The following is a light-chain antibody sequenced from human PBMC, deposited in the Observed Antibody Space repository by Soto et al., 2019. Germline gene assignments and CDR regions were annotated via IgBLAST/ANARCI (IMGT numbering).Light chain of an antibody. J-gene: IGKJ1*01. Sequence: AIQMTQSPSSLSASVGDRVTITCRASQDIRNDLGWYQEKVGQAPKFLIYAASNLQSGVPSRFSGSGSGTEFTPTISSLQPEDFATYYCLQENSYPWTFGQGTKVEI. CDR1: QDIRND. CDR2: AAS. CDR3: LQENSYPWT. V-gene: IGKV1-6*01.